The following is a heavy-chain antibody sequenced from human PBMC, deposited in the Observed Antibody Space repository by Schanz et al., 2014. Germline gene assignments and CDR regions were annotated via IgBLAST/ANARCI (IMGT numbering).Heavy chain of an antibody. V-gene: IGHV1-2*02. CDR3: ARAPTRMNMFRGVTYFFDY. CDR2: ISTYNGHT. Sequence: QVQLVQSGAEVKKPGASVKVSCQASGYTFTGYYMHWVRQAPGQGLEWMGWISTYNGHTRYGQKFQDRLSLTTDTDTATAHVELRSLRTDDTAVYYCARAPTRMNMFRGVTYFFDYWGQGTLVTVSS. J-gene: IGHJ4*02. D-gene: IGHD3-10*01. CDR1: GYTFTGYY.